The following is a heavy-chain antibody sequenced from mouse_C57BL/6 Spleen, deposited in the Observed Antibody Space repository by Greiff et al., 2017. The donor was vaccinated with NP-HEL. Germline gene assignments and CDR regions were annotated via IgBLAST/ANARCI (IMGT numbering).Heavy chain of an antibody. CDR3: VSPYYGSSYEWYFDV. CDR2: ILPGSGST. D-gene: IGHD1-1*01. J-gene: IGHJ1*03. Sequence: QVQLQQSGAELMKPGASVKLSCKATGYTFTGYWIEWVKQRPGHGLEWIGEILPGSGSTNYNEKFKGKATFTAYTSSNTAYMQLSSLTTEDSAIYYCVSPYYGSSYEWYFDVWGTGTTVTVSS. V-gene: IGHV1-9*01. CDR1: GYTFTGYW.